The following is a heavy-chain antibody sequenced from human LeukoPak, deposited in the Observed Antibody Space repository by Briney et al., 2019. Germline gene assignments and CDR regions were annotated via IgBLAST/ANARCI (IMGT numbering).Heavy chain of an antibody. J-gene: IGHJ4*02. Sequence: PSETLSLTCTVSGGSISSYYWSWIRQPPGKGLEWIGCIYYSGSTNYNPSLKSRVTISVDTSKNQFSLKLSSVTAADTAVYYCARVARYCSSTSCRNYFDYWGQGTLATVSS. D-gene: IGHD2-2*01. V-gene: IGHV4-59*01. CDR3: ARVARYCSSTSCRNYFDY. CDR2: IYYSGST. CDR1: GGSISSYY.